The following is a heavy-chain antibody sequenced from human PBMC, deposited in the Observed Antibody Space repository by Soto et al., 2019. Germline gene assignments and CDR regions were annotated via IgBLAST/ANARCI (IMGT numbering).Heavy chain of an antibody. CDR2: IIPILGIA. V-gene: IGHV1-69*04. D-gene: IGHD2-2*01. J-gene: IGHJ6*03. CDR3: AREPSYCSSTSCYVGAEYYYYYMDV. Sequence: ASVKVSCKASGGTFSSYTISWVRQAPGQGLEWMGRIIPILGIANYAQKFQGRVTITADKSTSTAYMELSSLRSEDTAVYYCAREPSYCSSTSCYVGAEYYYYYMDVWGKGTTVTVSS. CDR1: GGTFSSYT.